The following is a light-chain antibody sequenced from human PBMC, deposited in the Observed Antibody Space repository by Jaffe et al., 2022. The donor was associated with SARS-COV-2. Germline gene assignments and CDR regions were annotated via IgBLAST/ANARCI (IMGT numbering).Light chain of an antibody. CDR1: QTVTSNS. Sequence: EIVLTQSPGTLSLSPGERATLSCRASQTVTSNSLAWYQQRPGQAPRLLIYDASTRATGIPGRFSGGGFGTDFTLTISRLEPEDFAVYYCQHYGGSPLTFGQGTRVEIK. J-gene: IGKJ1*01. V-gene: IGKV3-20*01. CDR2: DAS. CDR3: QHYGGSPLT.